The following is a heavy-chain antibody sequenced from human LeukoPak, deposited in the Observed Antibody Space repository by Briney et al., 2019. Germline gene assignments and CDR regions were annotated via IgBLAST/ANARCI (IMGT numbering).Heavy chain of an antibody. CDR3: ARSSSTWSDLHWFDP. CDR1: GGSISSSSYY. D-gene: IGHD6-13*01. J-gene: IGHJ5*02. Sequence: SETLSLTCTVSGGSISSSSYYWGWIRQPPGKGLEWIGNVYYSGSTYYNPSLKSRVTISVGRSNNQFSLKLSSVTAADTAVYYCARSSSTWSDLHWFDPWGQGTLVTVSS. V-gene: IGHV4-39*07. CDR2: VYYSGST.